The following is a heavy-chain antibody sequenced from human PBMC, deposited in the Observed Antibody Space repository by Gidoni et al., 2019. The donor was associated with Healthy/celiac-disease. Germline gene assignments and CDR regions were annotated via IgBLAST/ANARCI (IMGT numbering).Heavy chain of an antibody. V-gene: IGHV3-23*01. J-gene: IGHJ4*02. CDR3: ARVAATAY. CDR1: GFTFSSYA. Sequence: EVQLLESGGGLVQRGVSLRLFCAASGFTFSSYAMSWVRQSPGKGLEWVSAISGSGGSTYYADSVKGRFTISRDNSKNTLYLPMNSLRAEDTAVYYCARVAATAYWGQGTLVTVSS. CDR2: ISGSGGST. D-gene: IGHD2-15*01.